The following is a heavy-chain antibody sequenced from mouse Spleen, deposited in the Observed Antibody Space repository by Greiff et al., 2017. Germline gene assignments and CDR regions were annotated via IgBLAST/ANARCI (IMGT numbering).Heavy chain of an antibody. V-gene: IGHV1-77*01. CDR2: IYPGSGST. D-gene: IGHD1-1*01. CDR1: GYTFTDYV. J-gene: IGHJ2*01. Sequence: VKLVESGPELVKPGASVKMSCKASGYTFTDYVISWVKQRTGQGLEWIGEIYPGSGSTYYNEKFKGKATLTADKSSNTAYMQLSSLTSEDSAVYFCARRYGSSYLDYWGQGTTLTVSS. CDR3: ARRYGSSYLDY.